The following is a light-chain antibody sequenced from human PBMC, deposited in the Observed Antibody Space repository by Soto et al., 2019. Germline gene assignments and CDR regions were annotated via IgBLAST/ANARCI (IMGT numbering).Light chain of an antibody. CDR3: QQSYSSPYT. CDR1: RDINRY. J-gene: IGKJ2*01. V-gene: IGKV1-39*01. CDR2: GAA. Sequence: DIQMTQSPSSLSASVGDRVTITCRASRDINRYLHWYQQKPGKAPNLLIYGAATLQSGVPSRFSGSGSGTDVTLTISSLHPEDFATYYCQQSYSSPYTFGQGTKLEIK.